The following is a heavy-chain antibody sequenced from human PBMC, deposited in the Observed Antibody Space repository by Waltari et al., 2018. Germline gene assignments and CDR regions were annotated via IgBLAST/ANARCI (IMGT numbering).Heavy chain of an antibody. CDR3: AKKVERTGMRVDAFDI. D-gene: IGHD1-1*01. CDR1: GFSISSGHW. Sequence: QVQLQESCPGLVRPSDTLSLTGTVSGFSISSGHWWGGIRQSPEKGLGWIGYLSGFGGIHDNEYLKRRVTLSMETSKNPFYLRLSSVKAVDTAVYYCAKKVERTGMRVDAFDIWGQGTLVTVFS. J-gene: IGHJ3*02. V-gene: IGHV4-28*05. CDR2: LSGFGGI.